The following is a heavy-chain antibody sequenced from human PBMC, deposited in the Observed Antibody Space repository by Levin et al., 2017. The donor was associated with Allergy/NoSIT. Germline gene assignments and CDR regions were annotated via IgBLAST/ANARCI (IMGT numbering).Heavy chain of an antibody. J-gene: IGHJ6*03. CDR1: GDSISSSSYY. CDR3: AREVNCYRCYYYYYMDV. Sequence: SQTLSLTCTVSGDSISSSSYYLGWIRQPPGKGLEWIGSMSYSGGTYYNPSLKSRVTISVDESKNQFSLKLSSVTAADTAVYYCAREVNCYRCYYYYYMDVWGKGTTVIVSS. CDR2: MSYSGGT. V-gene: IGHV4-39*01. D-gene: IGHD2-21*02.